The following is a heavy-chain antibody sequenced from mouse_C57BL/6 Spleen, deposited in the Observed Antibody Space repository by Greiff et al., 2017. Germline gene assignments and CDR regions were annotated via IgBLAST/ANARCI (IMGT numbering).Heavy chain of an antibody. J-gene: IGHJ1*03. CDR2: INPSNGGT. CDR1: GYTFTSYW. CDR3: AAEYYGSSYDWYFDV. D-gene: IGHD1-1*01. V-gene: IGHV1-53*01. Sequence: VQLQQSGTELVKPGASVKLSCKASGYTFTSYWMHWVKQRPGQGLEWIGNINPSNGGTNYNEKFKSKATLTVDKSSSTAYMQLSSLTSEDCAVYYGAAEYYGSSYDWYFDVGGTGTTVTVSS.